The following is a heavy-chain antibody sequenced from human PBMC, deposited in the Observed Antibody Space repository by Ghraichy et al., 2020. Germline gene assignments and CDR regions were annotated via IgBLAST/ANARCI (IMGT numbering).Heavy chain of an antibody. V-gene: IGHV4-30-2*01. CDR1: GGSISSGGYS. D-gene: IGHD1-26*01. J-gene: IGHJ3*02. CDR3: ARAVRLYSGSSAGAFDI. CDR2: IYHSGST. Sequence: SQTLSLTCAVSGGSISSGGYSWSWIRQPPGKGLEWIGYIYHSGSTYYNPSLKSRVTISVDRSKNQFSLKLSSVTAADTAVYYCARAVRLYSGSSAGAFDIWGQGTMVTVSS.